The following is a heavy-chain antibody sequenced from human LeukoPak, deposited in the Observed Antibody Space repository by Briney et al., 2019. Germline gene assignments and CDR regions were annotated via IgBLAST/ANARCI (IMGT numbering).Heavy chain of an antibody. CDR1: GGSISSSSYY. CDR3: ASGRLGDAFDI. V-gene: IGHV4-39*07. J-gene: IGHJ3*02. Sequence: SETLSLTCTVSGGSISSSSYYWGWIRQPPGKGLEWIGSIYHSGSTYYNPSLKSRVTISVDTSKNQFSLKLSSVTAADTAVYYCASGRLGDAFDIWGQGTMVTVSS. D-gene: IGHD6-19*01. CDR2: IYHSGST.